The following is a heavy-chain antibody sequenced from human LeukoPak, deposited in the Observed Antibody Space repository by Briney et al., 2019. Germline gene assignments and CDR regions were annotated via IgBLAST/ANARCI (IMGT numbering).Heavy chain of an antibody. CDR2: INPNSGGT. Sequence: ASVKVSCKASGYTFTGYYMHWVRQAPGQGLEWMGRINPNSGGTNYAQKFQGRVTMTRDTSISTAYMELSRLRSDDTAVYYCARDRYSGYDNWFDPWGQGTLDTVSS. D-gene: IGHD5-12*01. CDR1: GYTFTGYY. V-gene: IGHV1-2*06. CDR3: ARDRYSGYDNWFDP. J-gene: IGHJ5*02.